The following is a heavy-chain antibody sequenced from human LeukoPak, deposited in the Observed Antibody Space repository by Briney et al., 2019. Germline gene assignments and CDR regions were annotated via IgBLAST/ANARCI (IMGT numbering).Heavy chain of an antibody. CDR2: IWYDGRNK. Sequence: GGSLRLSCAASGFIFNNYVMHWVRQAPGKGLEWVAVIWYDGRNKYYADSVKGRFTISRDSSIDTLFLEMNSLRAEDTAVYFCAKELRPNDYWGQGTLVTVSS. D-gene: IGHD2-15*01. J-gene: IGHJ4*02. CDR3: AKELRPNDY. CDR1: GFIFNNYV. V-gene: IGHV3-33*06.